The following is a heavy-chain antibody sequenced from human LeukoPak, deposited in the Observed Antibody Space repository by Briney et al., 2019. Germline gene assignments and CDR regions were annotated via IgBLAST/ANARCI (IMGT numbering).Heavy chain of an antibody. V-gene: IGHV3-23*01. Sequence: HGGSLRLSCVASGFTISSDAMTWVRQAPGKGLEWVSASSGPNTVYADSVRGRFTISRDDSKNTLYLQMNGLRAEDTAVYYCARRRSRNTGPFESWGQGTMVTVSP. CDR2: SSGPNT. D-gene: IGHD5-18*01. CDR1: GFTISSDA. CDR3: ARRRSRNTGPFES. J-gene: IGHJ5*01.